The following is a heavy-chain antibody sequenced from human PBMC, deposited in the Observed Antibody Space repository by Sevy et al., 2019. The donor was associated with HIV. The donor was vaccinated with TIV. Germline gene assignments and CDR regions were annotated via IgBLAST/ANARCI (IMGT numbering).Heavy chain of an antibody. CDR2: IYYGGST. D-gene: IGHD3-10*01. V-gene: IGHV4-39*01. CDR1: GGSISSSSYY. Sequence: SETLSLTCTVSGGSISSSSYYWGWIRQPPGKGLEWIGSIYYGGSTYYNPCLKRRVTISVDTSKNQFSLKLSSVTAADTAVYYCARQDVLLWFGELPYYFDYWGQGTLVTVSS. CDR3: ARQDVLLWFGELPYYFDY. J-gene: IGHJ4*02.